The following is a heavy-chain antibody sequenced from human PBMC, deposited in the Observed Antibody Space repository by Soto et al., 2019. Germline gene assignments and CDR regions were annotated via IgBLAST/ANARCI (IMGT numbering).Heavy chain of an antibody. CDR1: GFTSSYYY. J-gene: IGHJ4*02. Sequence: GGSLRLSCAASGFTSSYYYMSWIRQSPGKGLEWVSYISSSGSTIYYADSVKGRFTISRDNAKNSLYLQMNSLRAEDTAVYYCASRKKGSIFGVVIYYFDYWGQGTLVTVSS. V-gene: IGHV3-11*01. CDR3: ASRKKGSIFGVVIYYFDY. D-gene: IGHD3-3*01. CDR2: ISSSGSTI.